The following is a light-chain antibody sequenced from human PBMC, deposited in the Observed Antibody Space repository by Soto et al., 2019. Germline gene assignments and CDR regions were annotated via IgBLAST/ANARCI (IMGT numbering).Light chain of an antibody. CDR3: CSFTSITTYV. Sequence: QSVLTQPASVSGSLGQSITISCTGTSSDVGAYNYVSWYQQQPGKAPKLMISEVSNRPSGVSNRFSGSKSGNTASLIISGLQAEDEADYYCCSFTSITTYVFGIGTKVTV. CDR1: SSDVGAYNY. J-gene: IGLJ1*01. CDR2: EVS. V-gene: IGLV2-14*01.